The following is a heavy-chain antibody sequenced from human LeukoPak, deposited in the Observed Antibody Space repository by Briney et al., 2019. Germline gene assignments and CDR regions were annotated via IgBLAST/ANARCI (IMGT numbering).Heavy chain of an antibody. CDR2: IIPILGIA. CDR3: ARGLAAGY. CDR1: GGTFSSYA. J-gene: IGHJ4*02. D-gene: IGHD6-13*01. V-gene: IGHV1-69*04. Sequence: SVKVSCKASGGTFSSYAISWVRQAPGQGLEWMGRIIPILGIANYAQKLQGRVTITADKSTSTAYMELSSLRSEDTAVYYCARGLAAGYWGQGTLVTVSS.